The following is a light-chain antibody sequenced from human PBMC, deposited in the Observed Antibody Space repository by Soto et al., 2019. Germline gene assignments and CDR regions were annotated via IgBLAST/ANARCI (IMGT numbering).Light chain of an antibody. V-gene: IGKV3-11*01. J-gene: IGKJ1*01. CDR1: QSVSSY. CDR2: DAS. CDR3: QQRSNWPRT. Sequence: EIVLTQSPATLSLSPGERATLSCRASQSVSSYLTWYQQKPGQAPRLLIYDASNRATGIPARFSGSGSGTHFTLTISILEPDDFAVYYCQQRSNWPRTFGQGTKVEIK.